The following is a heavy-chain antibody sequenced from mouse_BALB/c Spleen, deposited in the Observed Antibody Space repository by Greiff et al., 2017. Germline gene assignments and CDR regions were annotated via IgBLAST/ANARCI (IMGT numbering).Heavy chain of an antibody. D-gene: IGHD2-4*01. CDR1: GYTFTNYW. Sequence: VKLMESGAELVRPGTSVKISCKASGYTFTNYWLGWVKQRPGHGLEWIGDIYPGGGYTNYNEKFKGKATLTADTSSSTAYMQLSSLTSEDSAVYFCARRVYDYGSWFAYWGQGTLVTVSA. CDR3: ARRVYDYGSWFAY. V-gene: IGHV1-63*02. J-gene: IGHJ3*01. CDR2: IYPGGGYT.